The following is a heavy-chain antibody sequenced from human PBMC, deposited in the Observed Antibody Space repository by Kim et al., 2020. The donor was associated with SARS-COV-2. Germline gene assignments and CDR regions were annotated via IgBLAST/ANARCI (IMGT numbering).Heavy chain of an antibody. CDR1: GVTVSSSY. J-gene: IGHJ4*02. CDR2: IYSGGST. CDR3: ARDGYSSSWFGY. D-gene: IGHD6-13*01. Sequence: GGSLRLSCAASGVTVSSSYMTWVRQAPGKGLEWVSVIYSGGSTFYADSVKGRFTISRDNSKNTLYLQMNSLRAEDTAVYYCARDGYSSSWFGYWGQGTLVIVSS. V-gene: IGHV3-53*01.